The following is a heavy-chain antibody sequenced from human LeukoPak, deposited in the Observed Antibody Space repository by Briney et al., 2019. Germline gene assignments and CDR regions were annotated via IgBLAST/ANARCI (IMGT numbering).Heavy chain of an antibody. J-gene: IGHJ3*02. D-gene: IGHD3-16*02. CDR3: AREGGFGYDDAFDT. Sequence: GSLRLSCTASGFTFSTYEMNWVRLAPGNVLEWMSYISGSGSSIFYADSLQGRFTVSRDNAKNSVYLQMNSLRAEDTAVYYCAREGGFGYDDAFDTWGHGTTVTVSS. CDR2: ISGSGSSI. V-gene: IGHV3-48*03. CDR1: GFTFSTYE.